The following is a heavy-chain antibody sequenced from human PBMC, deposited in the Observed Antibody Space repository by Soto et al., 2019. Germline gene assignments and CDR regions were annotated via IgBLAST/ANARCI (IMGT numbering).Heavy chain of an antibody. Sequence: EVRLLESGGALVQPGGSLRLSCAASGFTFSSYAMSWVRQAPGKGLEWVSVITGSGGSTKYADSVIGRFTISRDNSKNTLFLQMNSLSAEDAAVYYCAKARYTDGWYQLDYWGQGTLVTVSS. CDR1: GFTFSSYA. V-gene: IGHV3-23*01. CDR3: AKARYTDGWYQLDY. D-gene: IGHD6-19*01. J-gene: IGHJ4*02. CDR2: ITGSGGST.